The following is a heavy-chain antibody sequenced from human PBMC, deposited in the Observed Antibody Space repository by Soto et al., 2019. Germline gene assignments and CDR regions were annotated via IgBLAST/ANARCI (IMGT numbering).Heavy chain of an antibody. J-gene: IGHJ6*02. CDR1: GFTFSSYA. V-gene: IGHV3-30-3*01. D-gene: IGHD3-16*01. CDR3: ARDQGEFPYRFGEQLPQLLYYYYGMDV. CDR2: ISYDGSNK. Sequence: GGSLRLSCAASGFTFSSYAMHWVRQAPGKGLEWVAVISYDGSNKYYADSVKGRFTISRDNSKNTLYLQMNSLRAEDTAVYYCARDQGEFPYRFGEQLPQLLYYYYGMDVWGQGTTVTVSS.